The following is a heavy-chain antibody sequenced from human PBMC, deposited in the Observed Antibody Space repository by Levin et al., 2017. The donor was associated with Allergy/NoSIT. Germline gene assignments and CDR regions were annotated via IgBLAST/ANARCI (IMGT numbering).Heavy chain of an antibody. CDR3: ASPYSSDWVFDI. J-gene: IGHJ3*02. D-gene: IGHD6-19*01. CDR1: GFSFSDYW. Sequence: GGSLRPSCAASGFSFSDYWLTWVRQVPGKGLEWVANIKPDGSEKYYADSVTGRFNISRDNAQNSLYLQMKYLSAEDTAVYYCASPYSSDWVFDIWGPGTTVTVSS. V-gene: IGHV3-7*01. CDR2: IKPDGSEK.